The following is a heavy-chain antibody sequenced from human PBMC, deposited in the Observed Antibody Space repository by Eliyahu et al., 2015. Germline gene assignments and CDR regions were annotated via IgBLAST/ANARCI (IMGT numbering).Heavy chain of an antibody. CDR3: ARRLPIFGVVRPSWFDP. J-gene: IGHJ5*02. CDR2: INHSGXT. Sequence: QVQLQQWGAGLLKPSETLSLTXAIXGGXFXGYXWSXIRQPPGKGLEWIGEINHSGXTNYNPSLKSRVTISVDTSKNQFSLKLSSVTAADTAVYYCARRLPIFGVVRPSWFDPWGQGTLVTVSS. V-gene: IGHV4-34*01. CDR1: GGXFXGYX. D-gene: IGHD3-3*01.